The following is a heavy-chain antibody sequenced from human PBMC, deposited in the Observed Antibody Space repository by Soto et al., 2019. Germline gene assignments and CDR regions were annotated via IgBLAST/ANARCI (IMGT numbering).Heavy chain of an antibody. V-gene: IGHV4-4*07. CDR3: VRDGSKSLRDWFDP. J-gene: IGHJ5*02. CDR2: VYATGTT. Sequence: PSETLSLTCNVSGGSISTFYWAWIRKTAGNGLEWMGRVYATGTTDYNPSRRSRVAMSVDISKKTFSLRLRSVTGADSGVYYCVRDGSKSLRDWFDPWGQGILVTVSS. CDR1: GGSISTFY.